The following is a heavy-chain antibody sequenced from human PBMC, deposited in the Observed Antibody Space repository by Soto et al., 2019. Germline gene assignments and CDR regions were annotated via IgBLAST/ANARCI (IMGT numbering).Heavy chain of an antibody. V-gene: IGHV1-69*02. CDR3: ARVSEMGTATKGYYSYMDV. D-gene: IGHD4-17*01. J-gene: IGHJ6*03. CDR1: GGTFSNYT. CDR2: IIPILNIA. Sequence: QVQLVQSGAEVKKPGSSVKVSCKASGGTFSNYTISWVRQAPGHGLEWMGRIIPILNIANYAQKFQGRVTITADKSTSTTYMELSSRRSEDPAVYYCARVSEMGTATKGYYSYMDVWGKGTTVTVPS.